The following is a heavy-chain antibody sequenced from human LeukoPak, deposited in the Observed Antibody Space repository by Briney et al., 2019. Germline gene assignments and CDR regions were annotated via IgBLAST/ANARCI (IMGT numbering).Heavy chain of an antibody. D-gene: IGHD6-13*01. CDR1: GFSFSTYG. CDR2: IRNDGSDK. J-gene: IGHJ4*02. Sequence: GGSLRLSCADSGFSFSTYGMSWVRQAPGKGLEWVAFIRNDGSDKYYADSVTGRFTISRDNFKNTLYLQMNSLRAEDTAVYYCAKDGRIAAADYWGQGTLVTVSS. CDR3: AKDGRIAAADY. V-gene: IGHV3-30*02.